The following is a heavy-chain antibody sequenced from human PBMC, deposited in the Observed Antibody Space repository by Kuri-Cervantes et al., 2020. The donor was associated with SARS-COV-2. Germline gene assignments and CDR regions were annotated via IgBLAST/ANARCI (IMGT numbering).Heavy chain of an antibody. J-gene: IGHJ3*02. D-gene: IGHD3-10*01. V-gene: IGHV4-59*01. CDR2: IYYSGST. CDR1: GGSISSYY. Sequence: GSLRLSCTVSGGSISSYYWSWIRQPPGKGLEWIGYIYYSGSTNYNPSLKSRVTISVNTFKNQFSLKLSSVAAADTAVYYCARDRRGPSDAFDIWGQGTMVTVSS. CDR3: ARDRRGPSDAFDI.